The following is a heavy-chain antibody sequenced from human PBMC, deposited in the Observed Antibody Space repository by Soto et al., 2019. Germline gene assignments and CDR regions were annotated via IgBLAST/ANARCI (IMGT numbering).Heavy chain of an antibody. J-gene: IGHJ6*02. CDR3: AREGGGYNYYYYYYGMDV. CDR2: IYTSGST. D-gene: IGHD5-12*01. CDR1: GGSISSYY. V-gene: IGHV4-4*07. Sequence: SETLSLTCTVSGGSISSYYWSWIRQPAGKGLEWIGRIYTSGSTNYNPSLKSRVTISVDTSKNQFSLKLSSVTAADTAVYYCAREGGGYNYYYYYYGMDVWGQGTTVTVSS.